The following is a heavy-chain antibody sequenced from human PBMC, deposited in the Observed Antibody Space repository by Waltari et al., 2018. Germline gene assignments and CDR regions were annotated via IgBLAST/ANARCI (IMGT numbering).Heavy chain of an antibody. Sequence: QVQLQQWGAGLLKPSETLSLTCAVYGGSFSGYYWSWIRQPPGKGLEWIGEINHSGSTNYNPSLKSRVTISVDTSKNQFSLKLSSVTAADTAVYYCAGGKIMITFGGLGWFDPWGQETLVTVSS. J-gene: IGHJ5*02. CDR2: INHSGST. V-gene: IGHV4-34*01. D-gene: IGHD3-16*01. CDR1: GGSFSGYY. CDR3: AGGKIMITFGGLGWFDP.